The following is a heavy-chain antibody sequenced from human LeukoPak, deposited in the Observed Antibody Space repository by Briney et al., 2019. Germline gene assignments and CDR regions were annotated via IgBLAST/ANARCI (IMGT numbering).Heavy chain of an antibody. CDR2: INHSGST. J-gene: IGHJ4*02. CDR3: ARDRAALIGFHY. Sequence: PSETLSLTCAVYGGSFSGYYWSWIRQPPGKGLEWIGEINHSGSTNYNPSLKSRVTISVDTPKNQFSLKLSSVTAADTAVYYCARDRAALIGFHYWGQGTPVTVSS. CDR1: GGSFSGYY. D-gene: IGHD2-15*01. V-gene: IGHV4-34*01.